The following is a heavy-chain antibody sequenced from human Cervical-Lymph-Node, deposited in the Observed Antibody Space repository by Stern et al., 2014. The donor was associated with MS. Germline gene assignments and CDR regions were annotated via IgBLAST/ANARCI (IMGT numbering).Heavy chain of an antibody. CDR1: GFSLSTSGMC. J-gene: IGHJ6*02. CDR2: IGWDDDK. D-gene: IGHD4-17*01. Sequence: QITLKESGPALVKPTQTLTLTCTFSGFSLSTSGMCVSWIRQPPGKALEWLALIGWDDDKYYSTSLKTRLTISKDTSKNQVVLTMTNMDPVDTATYYCARIPLGDYEGGYYGMDVWGQGTTVTVSS. V-gene: IGHV2-70*01. CDR3: ARIPLGDYEGGYYGMDV.